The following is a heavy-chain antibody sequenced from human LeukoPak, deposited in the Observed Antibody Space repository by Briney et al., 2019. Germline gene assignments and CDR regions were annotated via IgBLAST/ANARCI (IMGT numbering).Heavy chain of an antibody. CDR1: GFTFSNYW. V-gene: IGHV3-74*01. CDR3: AGEFSGSYIY. CDR2: IKSDGSST. Sequence: GGSLRLSCAASGFTFSNYWMHWVRQAPGKGLVWVSRIKSDGSSTTYADSVKGRFTISRDNAKNTLYLQMNSLRAEDTAMYYCAGEFSGSYIYWGQGTLVTVSS. D-gene: IGHD1-26*01. J-gene: IGHJ4*02.